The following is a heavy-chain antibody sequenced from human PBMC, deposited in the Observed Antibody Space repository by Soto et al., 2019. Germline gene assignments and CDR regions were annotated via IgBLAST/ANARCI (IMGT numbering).Heavy chain of an antibody. D-gene: IGHD3-9*01. CDR1: GGSISSYY. J-gene: IGHJ4*02. CDR3: ARSKYDILTGPNYYFAY. V-gene: IGHV4-59*01. Sequence: SETLSLTCTVAGGSISSYYWSWIRQPPWKGLEWIGYIYYSGSTNYNPSLKSRVTISVDTSKNQFSLKLSSVTAADTAVYYCARSKYDILTGPNYYFAYWGQRTPVPVSS. CDR2: IYYSGST.